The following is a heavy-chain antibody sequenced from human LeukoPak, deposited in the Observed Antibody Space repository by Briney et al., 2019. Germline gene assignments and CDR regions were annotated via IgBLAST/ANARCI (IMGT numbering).Heavy chain of an antibody. CDR2: IWFDGSDK. Sequence: SLRLSXAASGFTFSSYGMHWVRQAPGKGLEWVTFIWFDGSDKYYADSVEGRFTISRDNSKNTLYLQMNSLRAEDTAVYYCACDYGGNSGVDYWGQGTLVTVSS. CDR1: GFTFSSYG. D-gene: IGHD4-23*01. CDR3: ACDYGGNSGVDY. J-gene: IGHJ4*02. V-gene: IGHV3-33*01.